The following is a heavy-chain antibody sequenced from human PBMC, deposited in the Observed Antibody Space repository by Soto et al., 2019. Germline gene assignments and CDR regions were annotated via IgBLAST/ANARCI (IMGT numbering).Heavy chain of an antibody. Sequence: ESGGGVVQPGRSLRLSCAASGFTYSTFGMHWVRQAPGKGLEWVAVIAADGLAQYYADSVKGRFTISRDHSENTLFLQLNNLGAEDTAVYYCAKEFFSPQAYWFFDRWGRGTLVTVSS. V-gene: IGHV3-30*18. J-gene: IGHJ2*01. CDR1: GFTYSTFG. CDR3: AKEFFSPQAYWFFDR. D-gene: IGHD3-3*01. CDR2: IAADGLAQ.